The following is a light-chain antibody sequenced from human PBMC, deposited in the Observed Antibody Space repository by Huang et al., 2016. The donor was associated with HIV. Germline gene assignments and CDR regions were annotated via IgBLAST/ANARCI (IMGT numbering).Light chain of an antibody. CDR1: QSVSSN. V-gene: IGKV3-15*01. J-gene: IGKJ3*01. CDR3: QQYNNWPPAT. CDR2: GAS. Sequence: EIVMTQSPATLSVSPGERATLPCRASQSVSSNLACYQQKPGQAPRLRIYGASTRATGIPARFMGSGSGTEFTLTISSLQSEDFAVYYCQQYNNWPPATFGPGTKVDIK.